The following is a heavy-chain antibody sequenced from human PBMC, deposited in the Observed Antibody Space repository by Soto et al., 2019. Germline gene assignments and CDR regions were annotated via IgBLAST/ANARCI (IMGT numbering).Heavy chain of an antibody. J-gene: IGHJ6*03. CDR1: GFTFGDYA. CDR2: IRSKAYGGTT. CDR3: TRALTVTPVYYYYYYYMDV. V-gene: IGHV3-49*03. Sequence: EVQLVESGGGLVQPGRSLRLSCTASGFTFGDYAMSWFRQAPGKGLEWVGFIRSKAYGGTTEYAASVKGRFTISRDDSKSIAYLQMNNLKTEDTAVYYCTRALTVTPVYYYYYYYMDVWGKGTTVTVSS. D-gene: IGHD4-4*01.